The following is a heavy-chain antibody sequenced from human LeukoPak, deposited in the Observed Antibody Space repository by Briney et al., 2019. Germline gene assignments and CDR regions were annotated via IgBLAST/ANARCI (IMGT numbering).Heavy chain of an antibody. D-gene: IGHD2-15*01. V-gene: IGHV1-24*01. CDR3: ATVVVVARGMNWFDP. CDR2: FDPEDGET. Sequence: GASVKLSCKVSGYTLTELSMHWVRQAPGKGLEWMGGFDPEDGETIYAQKFQGRVTMTEDTSTDTAYMELSSLRSEDTAVYYCATVVVVARGMNWFDPWGQGTLVTVSS. J-gene: IGHJ5*02. CDR1: GYTLTELS.